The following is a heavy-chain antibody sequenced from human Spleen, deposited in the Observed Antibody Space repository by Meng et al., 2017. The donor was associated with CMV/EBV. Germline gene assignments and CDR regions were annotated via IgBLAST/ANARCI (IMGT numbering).Heavy chain of an antibody. Sequence: SCSASGFTFSSYAMSWFRQAPGKGLEWVSAISGNGGSTYYADSVKGRFTISRDNSKNTLYLQMNSLRAEDTAVYYCAKFSPFGGAGSWGQGTLVTVSS. D-gene: IGHD3-3*01. V-gene: IGHV3-23*01. CDR2: ISGNGGST. CDR3: AKFSPFGGAGS. J-gene: IGHJ5*02. CDR1: GFTFSSYA.